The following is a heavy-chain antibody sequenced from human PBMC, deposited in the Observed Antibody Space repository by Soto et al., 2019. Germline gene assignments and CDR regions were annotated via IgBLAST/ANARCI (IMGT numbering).Heavy chain of an antibody. Sequence: QVQLQESGPGLVKPSETLSLTCTVSGGSISSYYWSWIRQPPGKGLAWIGYIYYSGSTNYNPSLKSRVTISVDTSKNQFSLKLSSVTAADTAVYYCARRAIVVVPAALGYYYYMDVWGKGTTVTVSS. V-gene: IGHV4-59*08. D-gene: IGHD2-2*01. CDR2: IYYSGST. J-gene: IGHJ6*03. CDR1: GGSISSYY. CDR3: ARRAIVVVPAALGYYYYMDV.